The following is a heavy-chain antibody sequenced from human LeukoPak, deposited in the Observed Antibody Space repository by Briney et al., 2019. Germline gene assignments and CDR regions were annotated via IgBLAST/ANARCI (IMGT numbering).Heavy chain of an antibody. D-gene: IGHD7-27*01. CDR2: IYYSGST. J-gene: IGHJ4*02. CDR3: ARDLTGEADY. V-gene: IGHV4-31*11. Sequence: SETLSLTCAVYGGSFSSYYWSWIRQHPGKGLEWIGYIYYSGSTYYNPSLKSRVTISVDTSKNQFSLKLSSVTAADTAVYYCARDLTGEADYWGQGTLVTVSS. CDR1: GGSFSSYY.